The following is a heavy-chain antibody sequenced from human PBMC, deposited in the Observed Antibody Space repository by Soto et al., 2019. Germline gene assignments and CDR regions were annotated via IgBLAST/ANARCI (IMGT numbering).Heavy chain of an antibody. J-gene: IGHJ3*02. CDR1: GYTFTSYY. CDR2: INPSGGST. D-gene: IGHD6-13*01. Sequence: GASVKVSCKASGYTFTSYYMHWVRQAPGQGLEWMGIINPSGGSTSYAQKFQGRVTITADKSTSTAYLELSSLRSDDTAVYYCTLGSWSAETFDIWGRGTMVTVSS. V-gene: IGHV1-46*01. CDR3: TLGSWSAETFDI.